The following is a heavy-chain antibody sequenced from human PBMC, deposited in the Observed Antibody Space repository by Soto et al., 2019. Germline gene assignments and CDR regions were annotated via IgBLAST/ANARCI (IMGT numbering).Heavy chain of an antibody. D-gene: IGHD3-3*01. J-gene: IGHJ1*01. CDR2: FDPEDGET. CDR1: GYTLTELS. CDR3: ATVDSIRFLEWLFFHH. Sequence: ASVKVSCKVSGYTLTELSMHWVRQAPGKGLEWMGGFDPEDGETIYAQKFQGRVTMTEDTSTDTAYMELSSLRSEDTAVYYCATVDSIRFLEWLFFHHWGQGTLVTVSS. V-gene: IGHV1-24*01.